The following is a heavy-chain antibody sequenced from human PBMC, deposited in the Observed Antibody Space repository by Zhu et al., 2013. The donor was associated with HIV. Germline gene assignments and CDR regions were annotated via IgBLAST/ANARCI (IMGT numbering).Heavy chain of an antibody. V-gene: IGHV3-21*01. CDR1: GFTFSSYS. Sequence: VQLVESGGGLVKPGGSLRLSCAASGFTFSSYSMNWVRQAPGKGLEWVSSISSSSSYIYYADSVTGRFAISRDNAKNSLYLQMNSLRAEDTAVYYCARGSDSSGYSPPDYWGQGTLVTISS. CDR2: ISSSSSYI. J-gene: IGHJ4*02. D-gene: IGHD3-22*01. CDR3: ARGSDSSGYSPPDY.